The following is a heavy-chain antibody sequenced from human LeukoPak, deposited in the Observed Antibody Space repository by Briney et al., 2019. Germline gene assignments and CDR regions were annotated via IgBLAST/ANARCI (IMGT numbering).Heavy chain of an antibody. J-gene: IGHJ4*02. CDR3: ARSGYGSSSYFDY. CDR2: ISNDGTRQ. V-gene: IGHV3-30*04. D-gene: IGHD6-6*01. CDR1: GFPFSTSA. Sequence: GGSLRLSCAASGFPFSTSAMYWARQAPGKGLEWVAAISNDGTRQHYTESVKGRFTVSRDNSKSTLHLQMDSLRIDDAALYYCARSGYGSSSYFDYWGQGTLVTVSS.